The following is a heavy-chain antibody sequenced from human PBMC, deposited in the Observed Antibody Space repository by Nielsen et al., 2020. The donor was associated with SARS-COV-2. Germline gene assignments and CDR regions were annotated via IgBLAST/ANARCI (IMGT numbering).Heavy chain of an antibody. CDR3: ARRRITMFRGVSTASWFDP. J-gene: IGHJ5*02. CDR2: INHSGST. D-gene: IGHD3-10*01. CDR1: GGSFSGYY. Sequence: SETLSLTCAVYGGSFSGYYWSWIRQPPGKGLEWIGEINHSGSTNYNPSLKRRVTISVDTSNNQFSLKLSSVTAADTAVYYCARRRITMFRGVSTASWFDPWGQGTLVTVSS. V-gene: IGHV4-34*01.